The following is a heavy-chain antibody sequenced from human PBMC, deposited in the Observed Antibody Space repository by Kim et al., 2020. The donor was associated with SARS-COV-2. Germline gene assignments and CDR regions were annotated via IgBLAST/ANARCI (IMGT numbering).Heavy chain of an antibody. Sequence: GGSLRLSCAASGFTASSQYMSWVRQAPGKGLEWVSIAYSSSRMFYADSVKGRFTISGDSSRNMVYLQMNSLRADDTAAYYCARVRVTNKQSLVRGVLHA. CDR1: GFTASSQY. CDR2: AYSSSRM. D-gene: IGHD3-10*01. J-gene: IGHJ3*01. CDR3: ARVRVTNKQSLVRGVLHA. V-gene: IGHV3-53*03.